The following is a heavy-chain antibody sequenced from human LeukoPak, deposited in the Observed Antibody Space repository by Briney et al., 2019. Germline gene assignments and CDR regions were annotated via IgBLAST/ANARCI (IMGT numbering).Heavy chain of an antibody. CDR3: ARRLPMVENNGDYFDY. CDR1: GASISSSSYY. J-gene: IGHJ4*02. D-gene: IGHD1/OR15-1a*01. CDR2: IYYSGST. Sequence: PSETLSLTCTVPGASISSSSYYWGWIRQPPGKGLEWIGSIYYSGSTHYNPSLKSRVTISVDTSKSQFSLKLSSVTPADTAVYYCARRLPMVENNGDYFDYWGQGTLVTVSS. V-gene: IGHV4-39*01.